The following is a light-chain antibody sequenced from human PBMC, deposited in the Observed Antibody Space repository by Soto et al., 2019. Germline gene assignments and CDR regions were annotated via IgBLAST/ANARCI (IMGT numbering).Light chain of an antibody. J-gene: IGLJ1*01. Sequence: QSALTQPASVSGSPGQSITISCTGTSSDVGAYDYVAWFQQYPDKVPRLMIYDVNNRPSGVSNRFSGSKSGNTASLTISDLQAADEADYYCSSFTTSSTFIFGTGTKLTVL. CDR1: SSDVGAYDY. CDR3: SSFTTSSTFI. V-gene: IGLV2-14*01. CDR2: DVN.